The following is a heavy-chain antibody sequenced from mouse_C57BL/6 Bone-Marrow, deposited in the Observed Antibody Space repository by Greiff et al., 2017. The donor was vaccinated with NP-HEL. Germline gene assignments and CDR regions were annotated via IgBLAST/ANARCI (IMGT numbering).Heavy chain of an antibody. CDR2: IRSKSNNYAT. D-gene: IGHD2-12*01. Sequence: EVQVVESGGGLVQPKGSLKLSCAASGFSFNTYAMNWVRQAPGKGLEWVARIRSKSNNYATYYADSVKDRFTISRDDSESMLYLQMNNLKTEDTAMYYCVRQYSFSFAYWGQGTLVTVSA. J-gene: IGHJ3*01. CDR3: VRQYSFSFAY. CDR1: GFSFNTYA. V-gene: IGHV10-1*01.